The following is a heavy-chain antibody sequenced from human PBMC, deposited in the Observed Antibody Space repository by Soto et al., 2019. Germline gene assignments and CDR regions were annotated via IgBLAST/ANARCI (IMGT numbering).Heavy chain of an antibody. V-gene: IGHV4-39*01. Sequence: NPSECLCLTGAVSGSAISSGSYYLGWIRQPPGKGLEWIGSIYYSGSTYYNPSLKSRVTISVDTSKNQFSLKLSSVTAADTAVYYCARRAVTTLYYYYGMDVWGQGTTVTVSS. CDR2: IYYSGST. J-gene: IGHJ6*02. D-gene: IGHD4-17*01. CDR1: GSAISSGSYY. CDR3: ARRAVTTLYYYYGMDV.